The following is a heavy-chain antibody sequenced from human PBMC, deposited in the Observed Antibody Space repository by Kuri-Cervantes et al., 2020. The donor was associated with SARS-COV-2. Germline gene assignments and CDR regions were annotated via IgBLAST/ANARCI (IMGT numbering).Heavy chain of an antibody. V-gene: IGHV4-39*01. CDR1: GGSISSSSYY. Sequence: ESLKISCTVSGGSISSSSYYWGWIRQPPGKGLEWIGSIYYSGSTYYNPSLKSRVTISVDTSKNQFSLKLSSVTAADTAVYYCARRDNYDFWSGYYTGWFDPWGHGTRVTVSS. J-gene: IGHJ5*02. CDR2: IYYSGST. CDR3: ARRDNYDFWSGYYTGWFDP. D-gene: IGHD3-3*01.